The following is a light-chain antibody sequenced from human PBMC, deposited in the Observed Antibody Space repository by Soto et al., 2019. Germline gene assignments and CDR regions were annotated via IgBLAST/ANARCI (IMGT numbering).Light chain of an antibody. Sequence: AIRMTQSPSSFSASTGDRVSITCRATQDIGTYLAWYQQIPGKAPKLLIYDASTLQTGVPSRSSGSGSGTDFTLTISYLQSEDFGTYYCQQFYNYPRTFGQGTKVEIK. V-gene: IGKV1-8*01. J-gene: IGKJ1*01. CDR3: QQFYNYPRT. CDR2: DAS. CDR1: QDIGTY.